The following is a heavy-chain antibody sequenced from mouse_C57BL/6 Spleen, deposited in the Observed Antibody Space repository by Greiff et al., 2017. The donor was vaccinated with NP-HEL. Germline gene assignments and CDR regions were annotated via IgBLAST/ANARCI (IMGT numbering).Heavy chain of an antibody. CDR2: IYPGSGST. V-gene: IGHV1-55*01. Sequence: QVQLQQSGAELVKPRASVKMSCKASGYTFTSYWITWVKQRPGQGLEWIGDIYPGSGSTNYNEKFKSKATLTVDTSSSTAYMQLSSLTSEDSAVYYCARYGIPYYYAMDYWGQGTSVTVSS. CDR3: ARYGIPYYYAMDY. D-gene: IGHD2-1*01. J-gene: IGHJ4*01. CDR1: GYTFTSYW.